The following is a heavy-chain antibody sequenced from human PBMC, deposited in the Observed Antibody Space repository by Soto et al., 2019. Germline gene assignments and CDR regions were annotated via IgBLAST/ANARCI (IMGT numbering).Heavy chain of an antibody. CDR1: GYTFTSYG. Sequence: QVQLVQSGAEVKKPGASVKVSCKASGYTFTSYGISWVRQAPGQGLEWMGWISAYNGNTNYAQKLQGRATMTTDTSTSTACMELRSLRSDDTAVYYCARDLDIVVVVAATRGGDAFDIWGQGTMVTVSS. CDR3: ARDLDIVVVVAATRGGDAFDI. J-gene: IGHJ3*02. V-gene: IGHV1-18*01. CDR2: ISAYNGNT. D-gene: IGHD2-15*01.